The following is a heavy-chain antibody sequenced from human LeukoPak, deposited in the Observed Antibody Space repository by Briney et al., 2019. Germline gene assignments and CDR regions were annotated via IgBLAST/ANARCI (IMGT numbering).Heavy chain of an antibody. CDR2: ISSSSSYI. V-gene: IGHV3-21*01. J-gene: IGHJ3*02. CDR1: GFTFSSYS. CDR3: ARDSSEYYDFWSGSHDAFDI. Sequence: GGSLRLSCAASGFTFSSYSMNWVRQAPGKGLEWVSSISSSSSYIYYADSVKGRFTISRDNAKNSLYLQMNSLRAEDTAVYYCARDSSEYYDFWSGSHDAFDIWGQGTMLTVSS. D-gene: IGHD3-3*01.